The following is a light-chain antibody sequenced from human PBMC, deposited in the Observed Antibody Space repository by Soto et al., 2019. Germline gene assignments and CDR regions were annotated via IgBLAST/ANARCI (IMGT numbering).Light chain of an antibody. CDR3: GTWDSSLSAWV. V-gene: IGLV1-51*01. CDR1: SSNIGNNY. J-gene: IGLJ3*02. CDR2: DNN. Sequence: QSVLTQPPSVSAAPGQKVTISCSGSSSNIGNNYVSWYQQLPGTAPKLLIYDNNKRPSGIPDRFSGSKSGTSATLGITGLQNGDEADYYCGTWDSSLSAWVFGGGTKVTVL.